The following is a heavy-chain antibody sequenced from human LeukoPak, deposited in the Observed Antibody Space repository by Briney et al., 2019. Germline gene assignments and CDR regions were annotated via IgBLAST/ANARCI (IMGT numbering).Heavy chain of an antibody. CDR2: INPNDGGT. J-gene: IGHJ3*02. V-gene: IGHV1-2*02. CDR1: GYTFRDYY. D-gene: IGHD4-17*01. Sequence: ASVNVSCKASGYTFRDYYIHWVRQAPGQGLEWMGWINPNDGGTHHAQKFQDRVTMTRDTSITTAYMEVSSLRSDDTAVYYCARDGITVTKNAFDIWGQGTMVTVSS. CDR3: ARDGITVTKNAFDI.